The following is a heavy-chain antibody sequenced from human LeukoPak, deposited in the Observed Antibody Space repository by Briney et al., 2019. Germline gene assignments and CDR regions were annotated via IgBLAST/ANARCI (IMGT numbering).Heavy chain of an antibody. V-gene: IGHV4-31*03. D-gene: IGHD2/OR15-2a*01. J-gene: IGHJ4*02. CDR1: GGSISSGGYY. CDR3: ARNMVGETTFDY. Sequence: PSETLSLTCTVSGGSISSGGYYWSWVRQHPGKGLEWIGYIYYSGSTYYNPSLKSRVTISVDTSKNQFSLKLSPVTAADTAVYYCARNMVGETTFDYWGQGTLVTVSS. CDR2: IYYSGST.